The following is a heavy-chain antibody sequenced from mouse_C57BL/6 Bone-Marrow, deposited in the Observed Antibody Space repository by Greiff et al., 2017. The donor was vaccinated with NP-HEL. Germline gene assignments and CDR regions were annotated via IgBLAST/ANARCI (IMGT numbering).Heavy chain of an antibody. D-gene: IGHD1-1*01. CDR2: ISSGSSTI. Sequence: EVKVVESGGGLVTPGGSLKLSCAASGFTFSDYGMHWVRQAPEKGLEWVAYISSGSSTIYYADTVKGRFTISRDNAKNTLFLQMTSLRSEDTAMYYCARQYYYGRFYAMDYWGQGTSVTVSS. V-gene: IGHV5-17*01. CDR3: ARQYYYGRFYAMDY. CDR1: GFTFSDYG. J-gene: IGHJ4*01.